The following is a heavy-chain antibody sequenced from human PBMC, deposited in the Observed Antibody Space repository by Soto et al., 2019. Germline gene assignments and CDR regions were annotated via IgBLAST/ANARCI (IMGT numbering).Heavy chain of an antibody. CDR1: GFTFSSYG. J-gene: IGHJ4*02. CDR3: ATSDTAMVTFPPYQFDY. Sequence: GGSLRLSCAASGFTFSSYGMHWVRQAPGKGLEWVAVISYDGSNKYYAYSVKGRFTISRDNSKNTLYLQMNSLRAEDTAVYYCATSDTAMVTFPPYQFDYWGQGTLVTVSS. V-gene: IGHV3-30*03. CDR2: ISYDGSNK. D-gene: IGHD5-18*01.